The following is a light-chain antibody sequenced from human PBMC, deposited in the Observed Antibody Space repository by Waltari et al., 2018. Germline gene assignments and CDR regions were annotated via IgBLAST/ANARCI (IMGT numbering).Light chain of an antibody. V-gene: IGKV3-20*01. CDR1: QTVRTNY. CDR3: QQYDISPLT. Sequence: EIVFTQSPGTLSLSPGERATLSCRASQTVRTNYLAWYQQKPGQAPTLLINGASSRATCIPGRFRSSRSGTYFSLTISSLEPEDFAVYYCQQYDISPLTFGGGTKVEIK. CDR2: GAS. J-gene: IGKJ4*01.